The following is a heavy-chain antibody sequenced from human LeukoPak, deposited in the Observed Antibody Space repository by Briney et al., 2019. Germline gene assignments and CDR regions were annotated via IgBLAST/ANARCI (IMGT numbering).Heavy chain of an antibody. CDR1: GFTFSSYA. D-gene: IGHD3-22*01. CDR3: ARGEEEDSSGYYYFDY. Sequence: PGRSLRLSCAASGFTFSSYATHWVRQAPGKGLEWVAVISYDGSNKYYADSVKGRFTISRDNSKNTLYLQMNSLRAEDTAVYYCARGEEEDSSGYYYFDYWGQGTLVTVSS. V-gene: IGHV3-30-3*01. J-gene: IGHJ4*02. CDR2: ISYDGSNK.